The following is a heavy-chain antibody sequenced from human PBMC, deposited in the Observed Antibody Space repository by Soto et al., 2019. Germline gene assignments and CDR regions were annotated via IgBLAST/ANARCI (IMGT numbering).Heavy chain of an antibody. D-gene: IGHD3-16*02. V-gene: IGHV1-3*05. CDR3: PRSAIRPYGGLIGRFDY. CDR2: INPANGNT. J-gene: IGHJ4*02. CDR1: GYTFTAYA. Sequence: QVQLAQSGAEERKPGASVKVSCEATGYTFTAYAMHWVRQDPGQRLEWTGWINPANGNTKYSQKFQGRLTITSDTSANTVYMDLNRLTSEDATMYYCPRSAIRPYGGLIGRFDYWGQGNLVTVSS.